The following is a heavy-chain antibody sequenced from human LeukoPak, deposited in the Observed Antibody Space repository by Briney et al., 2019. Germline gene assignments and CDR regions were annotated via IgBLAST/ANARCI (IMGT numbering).Heavy chain of an antibody. CDR3: ARGGRGSGSDYSYFDL. CDR2: IYYSGST. V-gene: IGHV4-30-4*01. J-gene: IGHJ2*01. CDR1: GGSISSGDYY. Sequence: SETLSLTCTVSGGSISSGDYYWSWIRQPPEKGLQWIGYIYYSGSTYYNPSLKSRITISLDTSKNQFSLELSSVTAADTAVYYCARGGRGSGSDYSYFDLWGRGTLVTVSS. D-gene: IGHD3-10*01.